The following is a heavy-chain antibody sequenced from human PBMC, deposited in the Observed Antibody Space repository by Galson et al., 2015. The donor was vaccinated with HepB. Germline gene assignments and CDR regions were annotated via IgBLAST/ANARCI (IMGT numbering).Heavy chain of an antibody. CDR3: ALSTYDILTGYPV. CDR1: GGTFSSYA. Sequence: SVKVSCKASGGTFSSYAISWVRQAPGQGLEWMGRIIPILGIANYAQKFQGRVTITADKSTSTAYMELSSLRSEDTAGYYCALSTYDILTGYPVRGQGTLVTVSS. CDR2: IIPILGIA. V-gene: IGHV1-69*04. D-gene: IGHD3-9*01. J-gene: IGHJ4*02.